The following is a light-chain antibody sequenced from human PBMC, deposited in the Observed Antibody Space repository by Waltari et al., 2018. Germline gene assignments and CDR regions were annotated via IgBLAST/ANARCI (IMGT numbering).Light chain of an antibody. J-gene: IGLJ2*01. CDR1: SSNVGGYNY. Sequence: QSALTQPRSVSGSPGQSVTISCTGTSSNVGGYNYVSWYQQHPGKAPRRIIFDVSKRPSGVPDRFPGSKSGNTASLTISGLQAEDEADYYCCSYAGRVVFGGGTKLTVL. V-gene: IGLV2-11*01. CDR2: DVS. CDR3: CSYAGRVV.